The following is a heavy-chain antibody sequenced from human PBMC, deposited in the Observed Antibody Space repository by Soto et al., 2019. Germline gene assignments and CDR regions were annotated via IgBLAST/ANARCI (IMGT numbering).Heavy chain of an antibody. J-gene: IGHJ6*02. CDR3: ARGVTGTYAVDV. V-gene: IGHV3-48*01. D-gene: IGHD6-19*01. Sequence: EVQLVESGGGLVQPGGSLRLSRVDSGFTFSHYSMNWVRQAPGKGLEWVSYISSSSRNIYYAHSVKGRFTIFRDNAKNSLYLQMNSLRAEDTAVYYCARGVTGTYAVDVWGQGTRVTVSS. CDR2: ISSSSRNI. CDR1: GFTFSHYS.